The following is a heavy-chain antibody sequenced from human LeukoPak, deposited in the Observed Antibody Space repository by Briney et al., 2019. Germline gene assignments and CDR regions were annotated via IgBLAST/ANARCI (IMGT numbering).Heavy chain of an antibody. V-gene: IGHV3-7*01. D-gene: IGHD6-13*01. Sequence: GGSLRLSCAASGFTFSSYAMSWVRQAPGKGLEWVANIKNDGAVKNYVDSVKGRFTISRDNAKNSLYLQMNSLRAEDTAVYYCAKDSYSKGDFWGQGVLVTVSS. CDR3: AKDSYSKGDF. CDR2: IKNDGAVK. J-gene: IGHJ4*02. CDR1: GFTFSSYA.